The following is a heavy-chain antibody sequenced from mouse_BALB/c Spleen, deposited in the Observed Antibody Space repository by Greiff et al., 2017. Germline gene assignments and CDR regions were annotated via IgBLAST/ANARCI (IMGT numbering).Heavy chain of an antibody. CDR1: GYTFTSYW. V-gene: IGHV1-7*01. Sequence: VQLHQSGAELAKPGASVKMSCKASGYTFTSYWMHWVKQRPGQGLEWIGYINPSTGYTEYNQKFKDKATLTADKSSSTAYMQLSSLTSEDSAVYYCARSYYGSSYGAMDYWGQGTSVTVSS. CDR2: INPSTGYT. D-gene: IGHD1-1*01. CDR3: ARSYYGSSYGAMDY. J-gene: IGHJ4*01.